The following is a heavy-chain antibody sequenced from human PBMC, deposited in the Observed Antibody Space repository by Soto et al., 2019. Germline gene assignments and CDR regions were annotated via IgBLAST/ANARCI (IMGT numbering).Heavy chain of an antibody. Sequence: QVQLQESGPGLVKPSQTLSLTCTVSGGSISSGGYYWSWIRQHPGKGLEWIGYIYYSGSTYYNPSLKSRVTISVDTSKNQFSLKLSSVTAADTAVYYCARDQRTQTTVVKGGTFDIWGQGTMVTVSS. CDR2: IYYSGST. CDR3: ARDQRTQTTVVKGGTFDI. J-gene: IGHJ3*02. CDR1: GGSISSGGYY. V-gene: IGHV4-31*03. D-gene: IGHD4-17*01.